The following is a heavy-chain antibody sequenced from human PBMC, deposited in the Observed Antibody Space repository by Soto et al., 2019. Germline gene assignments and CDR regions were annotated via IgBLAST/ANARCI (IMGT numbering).Heavy chain of an antibody. CDR1: GGSISSGDYY. D-gene: IGHD6-13*01. CDR2: FYYSGST. Sequence: QVQLQDSGPGLVKPSQTLSLTCTVSGGSISSGDYYWICIRQPPGQGLEGLVFFYYSGSTYYNPSLKSRVTIAVDTSKNQFSLKLSSVTAADTAVYYCARSGIAAAGAAFDYWGQGTLVTVSS. CDR3: ARSGIAAAGAAFDY. J-gene: IGHJ4*02. V-gene: IGHV4-30-4*01.